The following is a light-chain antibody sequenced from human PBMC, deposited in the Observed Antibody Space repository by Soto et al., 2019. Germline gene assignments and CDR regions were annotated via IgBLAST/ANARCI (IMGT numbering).Light chain of an antibody. V-gene: IGLV3-1*01. J-gene: IGLJ2*01. CDR1: KLGDKY. Sequence: SYELTQPPSVAVSPGQTASITCSGDKLGDKYACWYQQKPGQSPGLVIYQDSKRPSGIPERFSGSNSGNTATLTISGTQAMDEADYYCQAWDSSTGVVVFGGGTKLTVL. CDR2: QDS. CDR3: QAWDSSTGVVV.